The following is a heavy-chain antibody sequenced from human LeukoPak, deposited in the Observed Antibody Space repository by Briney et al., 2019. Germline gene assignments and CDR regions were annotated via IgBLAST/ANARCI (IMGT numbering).Heavy chain of an antibody. J-gene: IGHJ4*02. V-gene: IGHV4-39*07. CDR3: ARFPATWGLYYFDY. CDR2: IYYSGST. Sequence: SETLSLTCTVSGGSISSSSYYWGWIRQPPGKGLEWIGSIYYSGSTYYNPSLKSRVTISVDTSKNQFSLKLSSVTAADTAVYYCARFPATWGLYYFDYWGQGTLVTVSS. CDR1: GGSISSSSYY. D-gene: IGHD7-27*01.